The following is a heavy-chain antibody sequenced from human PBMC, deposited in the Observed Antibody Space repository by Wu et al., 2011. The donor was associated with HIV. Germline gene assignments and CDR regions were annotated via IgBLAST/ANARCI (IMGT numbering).Heavy chain of an antibody. J-gene: IGHJ3*02. D-gene: IGHD3-3*01. Sequence: QVQLVQSGAEVKKPGASVKVSCKASGYTFTNYDIMWVRQATGQGLEWMGCMNPNSAFTVYAQRFQDRLSVSEDTSTDTFYMELTSLTSDDTAVYFCATFTIFGENAFDIWGQGTMVTVSS. CDR3: ATFTIFGENAFDI. CDR2: MNPNSAFT. CDR1: GYTFTNYD. V-gene: IGHV1-8*02.